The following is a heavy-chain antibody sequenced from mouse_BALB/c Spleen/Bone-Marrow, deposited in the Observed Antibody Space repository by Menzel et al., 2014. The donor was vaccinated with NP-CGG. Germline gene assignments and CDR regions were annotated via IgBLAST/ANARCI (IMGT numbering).Heavy chain of an antibody. V-gene: IGHV1-7*01. CDR3: ARIYGYDGGYYAMDY. J-gene: IGHJ4*01. CDR1: GYTFTSYW. Sequence: QVQLQQSGAQVAKPGASVKMSCKASGYTFTSYWMHWVKQRPGQGLEWIGYINLITGYTEYNQKFKDKATLPADKSSSTAYMQLSNLTSEDSAVYYCARIYGYDGGYYAMDYWGQGTSVTVSS. CDR2: INLITGYT. D-gene: IGHD2-2*01.